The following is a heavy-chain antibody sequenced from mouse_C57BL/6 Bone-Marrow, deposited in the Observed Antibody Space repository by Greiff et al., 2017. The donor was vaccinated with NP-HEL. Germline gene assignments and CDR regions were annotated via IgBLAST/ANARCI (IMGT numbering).Heavy chain of an antibody. CDR1: GYTFTDYY. CDR3: AMRLRREGY. D-gene: IGHD2-4*01. CDR2: INPNNGGT. Sequence: EVQLQQSGPELVKPGASVKISCRASGYTFTDYYMNWVKQSHGKSLEWIGDINPNNGGTSYNQKFKGKATLTVDKSSSTAYMELRSLTSEDSAVYYCAMRLRREGYWGQGTTLTVSS. J-gene: IGHJ2*01. V-gene: IGHV1-26*01.